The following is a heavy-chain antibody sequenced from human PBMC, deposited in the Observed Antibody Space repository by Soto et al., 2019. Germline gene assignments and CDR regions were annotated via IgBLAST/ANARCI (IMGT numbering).Heavy chain of an antibody. CDR2: MYNTGST. CDR1: GDSISSYY. J-gene: IGHJ6*02. D-gene: IGHD2-21*02. V-gene: IGHV4-59*01. Sequence: PSETLSLTCSVSGDSISSYYWSWIRQPPGKVLVLFWYMYNTGSTIYNPSLKSRVTISVDTSKNHFSLKLNSVTAADTAVYYCARDLWGYCGADCYPLDVWGQGTTVTVSS. CDR3: ARDLWGYCGADCYPLDV.